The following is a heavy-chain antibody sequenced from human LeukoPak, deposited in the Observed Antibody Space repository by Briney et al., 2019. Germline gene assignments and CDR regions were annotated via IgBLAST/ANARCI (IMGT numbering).Heavy chain of an antibody. D-gene: IGHD3-3*01. J-gene: IGHJ4*02. CDR2: INHSGST. CDR3: ARGGVTIFGVVINEEYYFDY. CDR1: GGSFSGYY. Sequence: SETLSLTCAVYGGSFSGYYWSWIRQPPGKGLEWIGEINHSGSTNYNPSLMSRVAMSVDTSKNQFSLNLRSVTAADTAVYYCARGGVTIFGVVINEEYYFDYWGQGTLVTVSP. V-gene: IGHV4-34*01.